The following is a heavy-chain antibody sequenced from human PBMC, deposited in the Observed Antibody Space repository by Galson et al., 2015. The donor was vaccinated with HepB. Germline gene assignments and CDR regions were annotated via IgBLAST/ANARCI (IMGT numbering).Heavy chain of an antibody. CDR1: GFTFSSYA. V-gene: IGHV3-30-3*01. CDR2: ISYDGSNK. CDR3: ARKSPDY. Sequence: SLRLSCAASGFTFSSYAMHWVRQAPGKGLEWVAVISYDGSNKYYADSVKGRFTISRDNSKNTLYLQMNSLRAEDTAVYYCARKSPDYWGQGILVTVSS. J-gene: IGHJ4*02.